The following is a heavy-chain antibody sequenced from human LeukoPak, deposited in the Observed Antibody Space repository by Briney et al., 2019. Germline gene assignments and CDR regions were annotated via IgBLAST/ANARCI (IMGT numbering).Heavy chain of an antibody. V-gene: IGHV3-53*01. D-gene: IGHD3-10*01. CDR1: GFPLSSYA. CDR2: IYSGGST. J-gene: IGHJ3*02. Sequence: GGSLRLSCAASGFPLSSYAMSWVRQAPGKGLEWVSVIYSGGSTYYADSVKGRFTISRDNSKNTLYLQMNSLRAEDTAVYYCARGGWFGEFPPDAFDIWGQGTMVTVSS. CDR3: ARGGWFGEFPPDAFDI.